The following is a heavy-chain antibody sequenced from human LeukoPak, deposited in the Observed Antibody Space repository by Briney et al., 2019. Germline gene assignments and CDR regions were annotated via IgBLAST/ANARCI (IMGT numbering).Heavy chain of an antibody. CDR1: GYSFTSYW. J-gene: IGHJ6*03. V-gene: IGHV5-51*01. Sequence: GESLKISCKGSGYSFTSYWIGWVRQMPGKGLEWMGIIYPGDSDTRYSPSFQGQVTISADKSISTAYLQWSSLKASDTAMYYCARTEYGSGSYGDYHFYYMDVWGKGTTVTVSS. CDR3: ARTEYGSGSYGDYHFYYMDV. CDR2: IYPGDSDT. D-gene: IGHD3-10*01.